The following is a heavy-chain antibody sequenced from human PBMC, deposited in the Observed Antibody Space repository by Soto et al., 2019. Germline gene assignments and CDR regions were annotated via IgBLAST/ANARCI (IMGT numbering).Heavy chain of an antibody. Sequence: TGGALTLSCSASGFTFNYFEKNLGRPAPGKGLEWVSYIDRSGSPVYDADSVKGRFSISRDNAKNSLFLQMNSLRAEDSAVYYCARAGGFHSDFYGLDVWGQGTTVTVSS. CDR2: IDRSGSPV. V-gene: IGHV3-48*03. CDR1: GFTFNYFE. CDR3: ARAGGFHSDFYGLDV. D-gene: IGHD1-26*01. J-gene: IGHJ6*02.